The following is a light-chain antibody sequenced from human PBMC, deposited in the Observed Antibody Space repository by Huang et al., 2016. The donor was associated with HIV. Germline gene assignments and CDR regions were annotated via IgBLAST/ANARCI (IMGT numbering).Light chain of an antibody. Sequence: DIQLTQSPSAMAASVGDRVTITCRATQDTYNYLAWFQQKPGKAPKLLIYGASSLQTGVPERFSGSGSGTEFTLTINNLQPEDSATYYCLQHKNFHTPTFGQGTKVEIK. J-gene: IGKJ1*01. V-gene: IGKV1-17*03. CDR2: GAS. CDR3: LQHKNFHTPT. CDR1: QDTYNY.